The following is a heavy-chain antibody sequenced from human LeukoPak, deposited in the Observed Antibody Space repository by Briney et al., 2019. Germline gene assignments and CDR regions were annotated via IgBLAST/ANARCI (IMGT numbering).Heavy chain of an antibody. Sequence: GGSLRLSCAASGFTFSSYSMNWVRQAPGKGLEWVSSISSSSSYKYYADSVKGRFTISRDNAKNSLYLQMNSLRAEDTAVYYCARDLDYGDSTATFQHWGQGTLVTVSS. CDR1: GFTFSSYS. D-gene: IGHD4-17*01. CDR2: ISSSSSYK. CDR3: ARDLDYGDSTATFQH. V-gene: IGHV3-21*01. J-gene: IGHJ1*01.